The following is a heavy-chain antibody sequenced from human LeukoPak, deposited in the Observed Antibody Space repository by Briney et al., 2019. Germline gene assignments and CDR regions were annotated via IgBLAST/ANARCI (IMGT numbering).Heavy chain of an antibody. V-gene: IGHV4-31*03. J-gene: IGHJ4*02. Sequence: SETLSLTCSVSGGSISSGGYYWSWIRQHPGKGLEWIGYIYYSGSTYYNPSLKSRVTISVDTSKNQFSLKLSSVTAADTAVYYCARVNLGSSGYFRNSIFDFWGQGTLVTVSS. CDR2: IYYSGST. CDR3: ARVNLGSSGYFRNSIFDF. CDR1: GGSISSGGYY. D-gene: IGHD3-22*01.